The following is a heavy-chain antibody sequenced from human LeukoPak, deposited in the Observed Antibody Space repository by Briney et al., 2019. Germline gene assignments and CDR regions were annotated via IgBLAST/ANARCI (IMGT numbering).Heavy chain of an antibody. Sequence: GGSLRLSCAASGFIFNRYGMHWVRQAPGKGLEWVSLIYSGGGTYYADSVKGRFTISRDNSRNTLSLQMNSLRVDDTAVYYCARGFRSVTTWGYFDYWGQGALVTVSS. CDR3: ARGFRSVTTWGYFDY. CDR2: IYSGGGT. J-gene: IGHJ4*02. D-gene: IGHD4-17*01. CDR1: GFIFNRYG. V-gene: IGHV3-66*01.